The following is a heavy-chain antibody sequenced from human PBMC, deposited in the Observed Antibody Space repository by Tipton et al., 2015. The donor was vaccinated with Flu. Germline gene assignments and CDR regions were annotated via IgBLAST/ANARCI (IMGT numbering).Heavy chain of an antibody. CDR2: IHRSGNT. J-gene: IGHJ5*02. Sequence: LRLSCTVSDGSITSRGYHWNWLRQPPGKGLEWIGNIHRSGNTYHNPSLKSRVTMSVDSSKNQFSLRLTSVTAADTAVYYCARRDYSNYVSEPKNWFDPWGHGTLVTVSS. D-gene: IGHD4-11*01. V-gene: IGHV4-39*07. CDR1: DGSITSRGYH. CDR3: ARRDYSNYVSEPKNWFDP.